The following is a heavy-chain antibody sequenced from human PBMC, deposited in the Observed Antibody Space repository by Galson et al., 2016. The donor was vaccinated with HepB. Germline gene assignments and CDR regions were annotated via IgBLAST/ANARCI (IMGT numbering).Heavy chain of an antibody. CDR3: ARGVVCYGDRCTYTGMDV. V-gene: IGHV1-8*02. Sequence: SVKVSCKGSGYSFTNYQINWVRQATGQGPEWLGWMNPNSGNTLYAQKFWGRVTMTSDTSISTAYKELSSLTSEDTAIYYCARGVVCYGDRCTYTGMDVWGQGTTVTVSS. D-gene: IGHD2-21*02. CDR1: GYSFTNYQ. J-gene: IGHJ6*02. CDR2: MNPNSGNT.